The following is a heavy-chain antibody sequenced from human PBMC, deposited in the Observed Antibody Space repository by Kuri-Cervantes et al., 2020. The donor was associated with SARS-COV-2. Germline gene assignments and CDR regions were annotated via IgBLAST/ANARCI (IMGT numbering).Heavy chain of an antibody. J-gene: IGHJ4*02. CDR2: ISSSGSNI. V-gene: IGHV3-11*04. CDR3: ARDSFDYYDSSGYYYENLFDY. D-gene: IGHD3-22*01. CDR1: GFTFSDYY. Sequence: GESLKISCAASGFTFSDYYMSWIRQAPGKGLEWVSYISSSGSNIYYADSVKGRFTISRDNAKNSLYLQMNSLRAEDTAVYYCARDSFDYYDSSGYYYENLFDYWGQGTLVTVSS.